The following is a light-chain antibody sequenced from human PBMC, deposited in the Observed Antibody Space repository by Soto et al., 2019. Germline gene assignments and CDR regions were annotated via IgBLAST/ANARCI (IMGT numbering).Light chain of an antibody. V-gene: IGLV2-14*01. J-gene: IGLJ1*01. Sequence: QSVLTQPASVSGSPGQSITISCTGTSSDVGGHNSVSWYRQDPGKAPKLMIYDVSNRPSGDSDRFSGSKSGNTASLTISGLQIEDEADYYCSSFTSSVTYVFGTGTKGHRP. CDR1: SSDVGGHNS. CDR3: SSFTSSVTYV. CDR2: DVS.